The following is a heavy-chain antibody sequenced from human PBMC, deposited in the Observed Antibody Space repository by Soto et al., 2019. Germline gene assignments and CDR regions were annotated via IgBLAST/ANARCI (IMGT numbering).Heavy chain of an antibody. V-gene: IGHV3-23*01. J-gene: IGHJ4*02. CDR3: AKSRVYGDHFYY. CDR2: ISSGSDTT. Sequence: GGYLRISCAASGFSFGSYAMSLVRQALGKGLEWVSLISSGSDTTYYTDYVKGRFTISSDNSENKLYLQMHRLRAEDTAVYYCAKSRVYGDHFYYWGQGYLVSVSS. CDR1: GFSFGSYA. D-gene: IGHD4-17*01.